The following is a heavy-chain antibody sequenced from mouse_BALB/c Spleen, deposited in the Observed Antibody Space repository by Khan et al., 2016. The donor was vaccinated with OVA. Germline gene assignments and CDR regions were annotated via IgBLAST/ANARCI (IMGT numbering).Heavy chain of an antibody. CDR1: GYAFSNYW. Sequence: QVRLQQSGAELVRPGSSVKISCKASGYAFSNYWMNWVKQRPGQGLEWIGQIYPGDGDTNYNGKFKGKATLTADKSSSTVYMQLSSLTSEDSAVYFCARRGVVAYYAMDYWGQGTSVTVSS. J-gene: IGHJ4*01. CDR3: ARRGVVAYYAMDY. D-gene: IGHD1-1*01. V-gene: IGHV1-80*01. CDR2: IYPGDGDT.